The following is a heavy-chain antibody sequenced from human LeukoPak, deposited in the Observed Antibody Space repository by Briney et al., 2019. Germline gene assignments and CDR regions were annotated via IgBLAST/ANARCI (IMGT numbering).Heavy chain of an antibody. CDR3: ARVITITMIVVVTHDAFDI. Sequence: PSETLSPTCTVSGDSISSGDYYWGWIRQPPGKGLEWIGSIYYSGSTYYNPSLKSRVTISVDTSKNQFSLKLSSVTAADTAVYYCARVITITMIVVVTHDAFDIWGQGTMVTVSS. CDR1: GDSISSGDYY. J-gene: IGHJ3*02. CDR2: IYYSGST. D-gene: IGHD3-22*01. V-gene: IGHV4-39*07.